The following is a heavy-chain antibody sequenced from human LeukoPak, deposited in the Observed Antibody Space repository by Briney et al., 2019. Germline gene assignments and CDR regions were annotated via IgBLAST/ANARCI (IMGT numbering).Heavy chain of an antibody. CDR3: AKLRVKYSSPSAYFDY. V-gene: IGHV3-23*01. J-gene: IGHJ4*02. Sequence: GGSLRLSCAASGFTFSSYAMSWVRQAPGKGLEWVSAISGSGGSTYYADSVKGRFTISRDNSKNTLYLQMNSLRAEDTAVYYCAKLRVKYSSPSAYFDYWGQGTLVTVSS. CDR2: ISGSGGST. CDR1: GFTFSSYA. D-gene: IGHD6-6*01.